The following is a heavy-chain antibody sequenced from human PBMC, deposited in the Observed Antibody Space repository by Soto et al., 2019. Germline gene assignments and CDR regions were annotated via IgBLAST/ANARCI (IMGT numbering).Heavy chain of an antibody. CDR1: GYTFTSHV. Sequence: GASVKVSCKASGYTFTSHVISWVRQAPGQGLEWMGLISAYNGDTKYAQKFQGRVTLTTDTPTTTAYMELGSLRSDDTAVYYCAREGGILWCGECCMDVWGTGTTVTVFS. D-gene: IGHD3-10*01. CDR2: ISAYNGDT. CDR3: AREGGILWCGECCMDV. V-gene: IGHV1-18*01. J-gene: IGHJ6*01.